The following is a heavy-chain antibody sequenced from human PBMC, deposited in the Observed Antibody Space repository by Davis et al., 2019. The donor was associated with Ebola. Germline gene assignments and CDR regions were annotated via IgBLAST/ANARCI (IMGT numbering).Heavy chain of an antibody. D-gene: IGHD5-24*01. CDR2: INPSGGST. J-gene: IGHJ4*02. V-gene: IGHV1-46*01. Sequence: ASVKVSCKASGYTFTSYYMHWVRQAPGQGLEWMGIINPSGGSTSYAQKFQGRVTMTRDTSTSTVYMELSRLRSDDTAVYYCARGTGDWMAFDYWGQGTLVTVSS. CDR3: ARGTGDWMAFDY. CDR1: GYTFTSYY.